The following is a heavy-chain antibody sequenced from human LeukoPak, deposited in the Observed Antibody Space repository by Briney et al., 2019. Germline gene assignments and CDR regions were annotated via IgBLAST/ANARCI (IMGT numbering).Heavy chain of an antibody. Sequence: ASVKVSCKASGYTFTGYYMHWVRQAPGQGLEWMGWINPNSGGTNYAQKFQGRVTMTRDTSISTTYMELSRLRSDDTAVYYCARSQVGATPSDYWGQGTLVTVSS. CDR2: INPNSGGT. CDR3: ARSQVGATPSDY. V-gene: IGHV1-2*02. CDR1: GYTFTGYY. D-gene: IGHD1-26*01. J-gene: IGHJ4*02.